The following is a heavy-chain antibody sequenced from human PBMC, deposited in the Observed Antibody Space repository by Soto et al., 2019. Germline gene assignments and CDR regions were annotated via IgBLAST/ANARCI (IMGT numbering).Heavy chain of an antibody. V-gene: IGHV2-5*02. CDR2: IYWDDDK. CDR3: AHRPADDSSGYYYLFDAFDI. D-gene: IGHD3-22*01. Sequence: QITLKESGPTLVKPTQTLTLTCTFSGFSLSTSGVGVGWIRQPPGKALEWLALIYWDDDKRYSPSLKSRLTITKDTSKHQVVLTLTNMHPVDTATYSCAHRPADDSSGYYYLFDAFDIWGQGTMVTVSS. J-gene: IGHJ3*02. CDR1: GFSLSTSGVG.